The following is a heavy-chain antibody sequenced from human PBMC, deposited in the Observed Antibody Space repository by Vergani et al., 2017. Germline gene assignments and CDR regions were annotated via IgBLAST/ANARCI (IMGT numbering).Heavy chain of an antibody. CDR3: AKGVYCSSTSCYEGRGYYYGMGV. D-gene: IGHD2-2*01. CDR1: GFTFSTYA. CDR2: LTGGGGST. Sequence: EVQLLESGGSLKQPGGSVRLSCAASGFTFSTYAMHWVRQAPGKGLEWVSALTGGGGSTYYADSFKGRFIISRDNSRDTLYLQMNSLRPEDTATYYCAKGVYCSSTSCYEGRGYYYGMGVWGQXP. V-gene: IGHV3-23*01. J-gene: IGHJ6*02.